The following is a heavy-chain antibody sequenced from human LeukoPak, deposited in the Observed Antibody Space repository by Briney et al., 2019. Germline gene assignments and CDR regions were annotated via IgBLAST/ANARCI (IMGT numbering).Heavy chain of an antibody. J-gene: IGHJ4*02. V-gene: IGHV3-73*01. CDR2: VRSKANSYAT. Sequence: GGSLKLSCAASGFTFSDSDIHWLRQASEKGLEWVGRVRSKANSYATVYTASVKGRFTISRDDSKNTAFLQMNSLKTEDTAVYYCTRLREDYGDFDYWGQGTLVTVSS. CDR3: TRLREDYGDFDY. CDR1: GFTFSDSD. D-gene: IGHD4-17*01.